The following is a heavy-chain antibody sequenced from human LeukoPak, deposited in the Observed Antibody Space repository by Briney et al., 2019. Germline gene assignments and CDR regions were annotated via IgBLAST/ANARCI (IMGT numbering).Heavy chain of an antibody. CDR1: GFTFDDYA. Sequence: SGGSLRLSCGVSGFTFDDYAMHWVRQAPGKGLEWVSGISWNSGSIGYADSVKGRFTISRDNAKNSLYLQMNSLRAEDMALYYCAKGQWAEAKSHAFDIWGQGTMVTVSS. J-gene: IGHJ3*02. CDR3: AKGQWAEAKSHAFDI. CDR2: ISWNSGSI. D-gene: IGHD6-19*01. V-gene: IGHV3-9*03.